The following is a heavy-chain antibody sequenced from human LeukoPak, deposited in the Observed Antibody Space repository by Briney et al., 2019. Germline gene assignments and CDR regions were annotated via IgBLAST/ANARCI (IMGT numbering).Heavy chain of an antibody. CDR1: GFTFSRNN. V-gene: IGHV3-21*01. Sequence: GGSLRLSCAASGFTFSRNNMNWVRQAPGKGLEWVSSVSTSSSYIYYADSMKGRFTTSRDNAKNSLYLQMNSLRAEDTAMYYCARVEEAAAFNPWGQGTLVTVSS. CDR3: ARVEEAAAFNP. D-gene: IGHD6-13*01. CDR2: VSTSSSYI. J-gene: IGHJ5*02.